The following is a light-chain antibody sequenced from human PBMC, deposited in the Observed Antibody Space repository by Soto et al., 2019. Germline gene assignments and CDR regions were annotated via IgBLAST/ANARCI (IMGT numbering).Light chain of an antibody. Sequence: EIVLTQSPGTLSLSPGERATLSCRASQSVGNNYLAWYQQKPGQAPRLLIYGASSRAAGIPDRFGGSGSGTDFTLTISRLEPEDFVVYYCQHYGGFSSYTFAQGTKLEIK. J-gene: IGKJ2*01. CDR1: QSVGNNY. CDR3: QHYGGFSSYT. V-gene: IGKV3-20*01. CDR2: GAS.